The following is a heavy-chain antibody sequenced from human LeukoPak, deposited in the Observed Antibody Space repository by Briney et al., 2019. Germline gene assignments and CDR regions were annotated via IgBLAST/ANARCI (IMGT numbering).Heavy chain of an antibody. D-gene: IGHD4-17*01. Sequence: PGGSLRLFCAASGFTFSSYAMSWVRQAPGKGLEWVSAISGSGGSTYYADSVKGRFTISRDNSKNTLYLQMNSLRAEDTAVYYCAKDLSDYGDYVGWFDPWGQGTLVTVSS. CDR3: AKDLSDYGDYVGWFDP. CDR1: GFTFSSYA. CDR2: ISGSGGST. J-gene: IGHJ5*02. V-gene: IGHV3-23*01.